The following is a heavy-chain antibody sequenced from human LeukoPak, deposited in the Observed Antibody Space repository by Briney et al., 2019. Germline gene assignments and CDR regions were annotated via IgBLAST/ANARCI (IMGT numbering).Heavy chain of an antibody. CDR3: ARVKRSSSWFDY. J-gene: IGHJ4*02. V-gene: IGHV4-34*01. Sequence: GSLRLSCAASGFTFSSYVMSWVRQAPGKGLEWIGEINHSGSTNYNPSLKSRVTISVDTSKNQFSLKLSSVTAADTAVYYCARVKRSSSWFDYWGQGTLVTVSS. D-gene: IGHD6-13*01. CDR1: GFTFSSYV. CDR2: INHSGST.